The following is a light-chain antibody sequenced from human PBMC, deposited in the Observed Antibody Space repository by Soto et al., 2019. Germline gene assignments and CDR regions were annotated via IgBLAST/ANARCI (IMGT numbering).Light chain of an antibody. J-gene: IGKJ4*01. CDR2: DAS. CDR1: QSVSSY. V-gene: IGKV3-11*01. Sequence: EIVLTQSPATLSLSPGERATLSCRASQSVSSYLAWYQQKPGQAPRLLIYDASNRATGIPARFSGSGSGTDFTLTISILQHEDFATYDCQQSYSTLLTFGGGTKV. CDR3: QQSYSTLLT.